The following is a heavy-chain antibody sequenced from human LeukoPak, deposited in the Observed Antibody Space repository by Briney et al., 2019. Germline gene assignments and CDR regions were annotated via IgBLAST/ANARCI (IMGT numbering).Heavy chain of an antibody. CDR2: INPSGGST. V-gene: IGHV1-46*01. Sequence: ASVKVSCKASGYTFTSYYMHWVRQAPGQGLEWMGIINPSGGSTSYAQKFQGRVTMTRDTSTSTVYMELSSLRSEDTAVYYCARDQRYYDSSGPICCYYYLDVWGKGTTVTVSS. CDR3: ARDQRYYDSSGPICCYYYLDV. CDR1: GYTFTSYY. J-gene: IGHJ6*03. D-gene: IGHD3-22*01.